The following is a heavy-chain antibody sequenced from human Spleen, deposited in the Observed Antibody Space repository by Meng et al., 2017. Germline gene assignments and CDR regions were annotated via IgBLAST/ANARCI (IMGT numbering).Heavy chain of an antibody. CDR3: ARKAGNCISTTCYSLDY. V-gene: IGHV1-69*13. Sequence: SVKLSCKALGGIFSNYVIGWVRQAPGQGLEWMGGINAVFGTTNYAQKFQDRVTITSDESTSTVYMELTRLTSEDTAVYFCARKAGNCISTTCYSLDYWGQGTLVTVSS. CDR2: INAVFGTT. D-gene: IGHD2-2*01. J-gene: IGHJ4*02. CDR1: GGIFSNYV.